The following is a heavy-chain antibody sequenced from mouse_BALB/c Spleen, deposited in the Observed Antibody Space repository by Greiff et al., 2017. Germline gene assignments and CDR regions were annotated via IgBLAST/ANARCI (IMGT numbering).Heavy chain of an antibody. D-gene: IGHD3-3*01. Sequence: EVQVVESGGGLVKPGGSLKLSCAASGFTFSSYTMSWVRQTPEKRLEWVATISSGGSYTYYPDSVKGRFTISRDNAKNTLYLQMSSLKSEDTAMYYCTREGRRAYWGQGTLVTVSA. CDR3: TREGRRAY. V-gene: IGHV5-6-4*01. CDR1: GFTFSSYT. J-gene: IGHJ3*01. CDR2: ISSGGSYT.